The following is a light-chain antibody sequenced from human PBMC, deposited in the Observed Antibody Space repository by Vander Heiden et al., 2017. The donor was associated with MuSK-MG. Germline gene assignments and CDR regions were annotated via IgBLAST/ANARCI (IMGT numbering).Light chain of an antibody. J-gene: IGKJ3*01. Sequence: DILMTQSPVTLSVSPGERATLSCRASQSVGSRLAWYQQKPGQAPRLLIYDAFTRATGIPARFSGGGSGTEFTLTINSLQSEDSAIYYCQHYDRRPLFGPGTTVXIK. CDR2: DAF. CDR1: QSVGSR. V-gene: IGKV3-15*01. CDR3: QHYDRRPL.